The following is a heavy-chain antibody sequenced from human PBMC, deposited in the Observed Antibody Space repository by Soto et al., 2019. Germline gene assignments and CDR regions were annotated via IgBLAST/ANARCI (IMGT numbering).Heavy chain of an antibody. D-gene: IGHD7-27*01. CDR1: GYTFTGYY. CDR2: ISPHSGGP. CDR3: AREEQTGANYYLDY. V-gene: IGHV1-2*02. Sequence: SVKVSFKASGYTFTGYYIHWVRQAPGQGLEWMGSISPHSGGPNYAQRFQGRVTMTRDTSMTTVYMEMSGLTSDDTAVYYCAREEQTGANYYLDYWGQGTLVTVSS. J-gene: IGHJ4*02.